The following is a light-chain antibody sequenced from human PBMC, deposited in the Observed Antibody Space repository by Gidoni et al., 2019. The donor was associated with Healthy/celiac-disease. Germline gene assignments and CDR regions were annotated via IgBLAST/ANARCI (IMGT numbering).Light chain of an antibody. J-gene: IGLJ2*01. V-gene: IGLV3-19*01. Sequence: SSELTQDPAVSVGLGQTVRITCQGDSLRSYYASWYQQKPGQAPVLVIYGKNNRPSGIPDRFSGSSSGNTPSLTITGAQAEDEADYYCNSRDSSGNHLVFGGGTKLTVL. CDR3: NSRDSSGNHLV. CDR2: GKN. CDR1: SLRSYY.